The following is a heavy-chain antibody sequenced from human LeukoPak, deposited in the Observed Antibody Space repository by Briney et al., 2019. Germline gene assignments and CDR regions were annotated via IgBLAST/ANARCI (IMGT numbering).Heavy chain of an antibody. CDR2: IHYSGST. CDR1: GGSISSYY. D-gene: IGHD2-15*01. Sequence: SETLSLTCTVSGGSISSYYWSWIRPPPGKGLEWIGYIHYSGSTNYNPSLKSRVTISVDTSKNQFSLKLSSVTAADTAVYYCARTTEGYCRGRSCYSYYYYMDVWGKGTTVTVSS. V-gene: IGHV4-59*01. J-gene: IGHJ6*03. CDR3: ARTTEGYCRGRSCYSYYYYMDV.